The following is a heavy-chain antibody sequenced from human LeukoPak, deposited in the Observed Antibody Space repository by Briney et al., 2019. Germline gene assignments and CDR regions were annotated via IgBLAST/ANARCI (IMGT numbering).Heavy chain of an antibody. CDR2: IYYSGST. CDR3: ARGIEGFGEAPFDY. D-gene: IGHD3-10*01. J-gene: IGHJ4*02. V-gene: IGHV4-31*03. CDR1: GGSISSGGYY. Sequence: SPETLSLTCTVSGGSISSGGYYWSWIRQHPGKGLEWIGYIYYSGSTYYNPSLKSRVTMSVDTSKNQFSLKLSSVTAADTAVYYCARGIEGFGEAPFDYWGQGTLVTVSS.